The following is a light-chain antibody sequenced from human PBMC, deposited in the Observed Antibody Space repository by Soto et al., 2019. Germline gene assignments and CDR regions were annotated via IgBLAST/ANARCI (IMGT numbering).Light chain of an antibody. CDR2: EVR. CDR1: SSDVGGYNY. CDR3: SSYAGSNNFV. V-gene: IGLV2-8*01. J-gene: IGLJ1*01. Sequence: QAVVTQPPSASGSPGQSVTISCTGTSSDVGGYNYVSWYQQHPGKAPKLIIYEVRERPSGVPDRFSGSKSGNTASLTVSGLQAEDEADYYCSSYAGSNNFVFGTGTKLTVL.